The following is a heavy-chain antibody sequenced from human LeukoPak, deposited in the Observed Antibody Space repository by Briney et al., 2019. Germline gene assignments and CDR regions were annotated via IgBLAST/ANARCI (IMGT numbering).Heavy chain of an antibody. CDR2: IYSGGST. D-gene: IGHD1-26*01. Sequence: GESLKISCAASGFTVSSNYMSWVRQAPGKGLEWVSVIYSGGSTYYADSVKGRFTISRDNSKNTLYLQMNSLRAEDTAVYYCAREGSAPVEGAFDIWGQGTMVTVSS. CDR3: AREGSAPVEGAFDI. J-gene: IGHJ3*02. CDR1: GFTVSSNY. V-gene: IGHV3-53*01.